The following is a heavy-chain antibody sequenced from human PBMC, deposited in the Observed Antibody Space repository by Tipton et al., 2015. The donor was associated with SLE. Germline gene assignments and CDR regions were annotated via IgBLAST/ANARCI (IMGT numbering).Heavy chain of an antibody. CDR1: GDSIISSY. J-gene: IGHJ4*02. D-gene: IGHD6-19*01. CDR2: IYYSGTA. CDR3: ASARDRWLVDDY. Sequence: TLSLTCTVSGDSIISSYWSWIRQPPGKGLEWIGYIYYSGTANYNPSLKSRVTISVDTSKNQVSLKLSSVTAADAAVYYCASARDRWLVDDYWGRGTLGAVSS. V-gene: IGHV4-59*01.